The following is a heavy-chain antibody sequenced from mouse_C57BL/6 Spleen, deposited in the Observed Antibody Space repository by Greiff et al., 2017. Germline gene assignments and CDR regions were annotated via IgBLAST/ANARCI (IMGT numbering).Heavy chain of an antibody. V-gene: IGHV1-4*01. CDR2: INPSSGYT. CDR3: ANYGSSYYFDD. Sequence: QVQLQQSGAELARPGASVKMSCKASGYTFTSYTLHWVKQRPGQGLEWIGYINPSSGYTKYNQKFKDKATLTADKSSSTAYMQLSSLTSADSAVYYCANYGSSYYFDDWGQGTTRTVSS. CDR1: GYTFTSYT. J-gene: IGHJ2*01. D-gene: IGHD1-1*01.